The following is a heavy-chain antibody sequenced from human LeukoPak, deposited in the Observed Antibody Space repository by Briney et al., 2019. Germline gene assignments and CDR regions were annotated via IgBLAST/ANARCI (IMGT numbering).Heavy chain of an antibody. CDR3: ARSYGSGSPCDL. J-gene: IGHJ2*01. V-gene: IGHV4-59*01. D-gene: IGHD3-10*01. Sequence: PSETLSLTCTVSGGSISSYYWSWLRQPPGKGLAWIGYIYYSGSANYNPSLKSRVTISVDTSKNQFSLKLRYVTAADTAVYYCARSYGSGSPCDLWGRGTLVSVSS. CDR2: IYYSGSA. CDR1: GGSISSYY.